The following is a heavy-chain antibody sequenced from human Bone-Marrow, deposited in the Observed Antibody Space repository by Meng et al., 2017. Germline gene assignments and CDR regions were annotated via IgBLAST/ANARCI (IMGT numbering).Heavy chain of an antibody. CDR1: GGTFSSYA. CDR2: IIPIFGTA. Sequence: SVKVSCKASGGTFSSYAISWVRQAPGQGLEWMGGIIPIFGTANYAQKFQGRVTITTDESTSTAYMELSSLRSEDTAEYYCARDPGYCSSTSCYAGGYFFDYWGQGTLVTVSS. J-gene: IGHJ4*02. D-gene: IGHD2-2*01. V-gene: IGHV1-69*05. CDR3: ARDPGYCSSTSCYAGGYFFDY.